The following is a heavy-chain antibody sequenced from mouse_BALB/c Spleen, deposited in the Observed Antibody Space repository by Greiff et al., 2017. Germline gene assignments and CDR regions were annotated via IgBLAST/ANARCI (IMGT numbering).Heavy chain of an antibody. CDR1: GFTFSSYY. D-gene: IGHD2-2*01. Sequence: EVKLVESGGGLVKLGGSLKLSCAASGFTFSSYYMSWVRQTPEKRLELVAAINSNGGSTYYPDTVKGRFTISRDNAKNTLYLQMSSLKSEDTALYYCARRGLPWYFDVWGAGTTVTVSS. V-gene: IGHV5-6-2*01. J-gene: IGHJ1*01. CDR3: ARRGLPWYFDV. CDR2: INSNGGST.